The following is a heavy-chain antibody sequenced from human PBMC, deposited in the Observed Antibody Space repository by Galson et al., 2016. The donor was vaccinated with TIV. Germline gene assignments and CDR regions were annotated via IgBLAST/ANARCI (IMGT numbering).Heavy chain of an antibody. CDR2: IIPVLGMT. CDR3: ARADSVDISSTEY. CDR1: GYTFTHYF. J-gene: IGHJ4*02. Sequence: SVKVSCKASGYTFTHYFVHWVRQAPGQGLEWMGRIIPVLGMTNYAQNFQGRVTITADRSTGTAYLELSSLKPGDTAVYYCARADSVDISSTEYWGQGTLVTVSS. D-gene: IGHD3-9*01. V-gene: IGHV1-69*04.